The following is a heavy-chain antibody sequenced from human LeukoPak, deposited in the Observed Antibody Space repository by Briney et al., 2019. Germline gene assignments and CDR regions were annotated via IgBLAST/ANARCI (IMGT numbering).Heavy chain of an antibody. J-gene: IGHJ4*02. V-gene: IGHV3-48*01. CDR1: GFTFSSYS. Sequence: AGGSLRLSCAASGFTFSSYSMNWVRQAPGKGLEWVSYISSSSSTIYYADSVKGRFTISRDNAKNSLYLQMNSLRAEDTAVYYCARGRLRLGELSSCDYWGQGTLVTVSS. D-gene: IGHD3-16*02. CDR3: ARGRLRLGELSSCDY. CDR2: ISSSSSTI.